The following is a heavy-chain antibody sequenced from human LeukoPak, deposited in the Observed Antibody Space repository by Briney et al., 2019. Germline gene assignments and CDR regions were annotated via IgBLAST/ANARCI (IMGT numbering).Heavy chain of an antibody. Sequence: SETLSLTCAVYGGSFSGYYWSWIRQPPGKGLEWIGEINHSGSTNYNPFLKSRVTISVDTSKNQFSLKLSSVTAADTAVYYCARDAGGGNSCWGQGTLVTVSS. CDR3: ARDAGGGNSC. CDR1: GGSFSGYY. D-gene: IGHD4-23*01. J-gene: IGHJ4*02. CDR2: INHSGST. V-gene: IGHV4-34*01.